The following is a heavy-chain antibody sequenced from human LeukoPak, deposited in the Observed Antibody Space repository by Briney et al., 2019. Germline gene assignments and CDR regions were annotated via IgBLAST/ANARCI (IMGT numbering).Heavy chain of an antibody. CDR1: GFTFSMYW. Sequence: GGSLRLSCAASGFTFSMYWMSWVRQAPGKGPEWVANIKVDGSEIYYVDSVKGRFTISRDNAKNSLYLQMNSLRAEDTAVYYCTRDRQGPRLYEMDIWGQGTTVTVSS. CDR3: TRDRQGPRLYEMDI. J-gene: IGHJ6*02. CDR2: IKVDGSEI. D-gene: IGHD2-8*01. V-gene: IGHV3-7*01.